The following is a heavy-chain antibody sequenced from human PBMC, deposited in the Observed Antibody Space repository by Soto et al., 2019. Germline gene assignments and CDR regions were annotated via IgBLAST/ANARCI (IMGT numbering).Heavy chain of an antibody. Sequence: SVKVSCKASGGTFSSYAISWVRQAPGQGLEWMGGIIPIFGTANYAQKFQGRVTITADESTSTAYMELSSLRSEDTAVYYCAREPAAGTKDFFDYWGQGTLVTVSS. CDR2: IIPIFGTA. J-gene: IGHJ4*02. CDR1: GGTFSSYA. CDR3: AREPAAGTKDFFDY. V-gene: IGHV1-69*13. D-gene: IGHD6-13*01.